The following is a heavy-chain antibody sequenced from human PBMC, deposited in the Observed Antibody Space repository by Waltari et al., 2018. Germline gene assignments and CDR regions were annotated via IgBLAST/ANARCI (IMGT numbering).Heavy chain of an antibody. CDR1: GFFFSDYS. Sequence: EVQLVESGGGMKQPGESLRLSWSASGFFFSDYSMNWVRQAPGKGLEWIAYISSSTTVNYYADSVKGRFTVSRDNAKNLLFLQTDSLRAEDTAVYYCAREGGFTSWYALQYWGQGSLVTVSS. CDR2: ISSSTTVN. D-gene: IGHD6-13*01. J-gene: IGHJ1*01. CDR3: AREGGFTSWYALQY. V-gene: IGHV3-48*01.